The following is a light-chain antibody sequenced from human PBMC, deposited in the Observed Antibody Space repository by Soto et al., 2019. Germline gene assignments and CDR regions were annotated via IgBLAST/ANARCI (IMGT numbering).Light chain of an antibody. V-gene: IGKV1-8*01. CDR3: LQYYTYSWT. Sequence: AIRMTQSPSSFSASTGDRVTITCRASQGIISYLALYQQKLGKAPKLLIYGASTLQSGVPSRFSGSGSGTDFTLTISSLQSEDFASYYCLQYYTYSWTFGQGTKVDIK. CDR1: QGIISY. CDR2: GAS. J-gene: IGKJ1*01.